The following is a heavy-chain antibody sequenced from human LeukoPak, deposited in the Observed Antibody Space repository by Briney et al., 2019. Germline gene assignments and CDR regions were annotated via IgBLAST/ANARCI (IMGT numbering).Heavy chain of an antibody. CDR1: TISFTGYC. Sequence: PGGSLRLSCAASTISFTGYCMTWVRQAPGKGLEWVAVISYDGSNKYYADSVKGRFTISRDNSKNTLYLQMNSLRAEDTAVYYCAKDASPVEVYYFDYWGQGTLVTVSS. D-gene: IGHD6-19*01. V-gene: IGHV3-30*18. CDR2: ISYDGSNK. CDR3: AKDASPVEVYYFDY. J-gene: IGHJ4*02.